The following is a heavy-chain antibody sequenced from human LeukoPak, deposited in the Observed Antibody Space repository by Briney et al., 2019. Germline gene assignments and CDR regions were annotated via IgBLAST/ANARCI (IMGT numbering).Heavy chain of an antibody. CDR2: ISGSGGST. Sequence: GGSLRLSCAASGFTFSSYAMSWVRQAPGKGLEWVSAISGSGGSTYYADSVKGRFTISRDNSKNTLYLQMNSLRAEDTAVYYRANSTVRFLEWLSTLYYYGMDVWGQGTTVTVSS. D-gene: IGHD3-3*01. J-gene: IGHJ6*02. CDR3: ANSTVRFLEWLSTLYYYGMDV. V-gene: IGHV3-23*01. CDR1: GFTFSSYA.